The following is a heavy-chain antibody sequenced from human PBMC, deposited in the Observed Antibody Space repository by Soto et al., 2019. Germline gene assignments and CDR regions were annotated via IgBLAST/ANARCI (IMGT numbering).Heavy chain of an antibody. Sequence: QVQLQESGPGLVKPSETLSLTCTVSGGSISSYYWSWIRQPPGKGLEWIGYIYYSGSTNYNPSLRRRVTISVDTSKNQFSLKLSSVTAADTAVYYCARGAETTVVDHGHFDYWGQGTLVTVSS. CDR2: IYYSGST. D-gene: IGHD4-17*01. J-gene: IGHJ4*02. V-gene: IGHV4-59*01. CDR3: ARGAETTVVDHGHFDY. CDR1: GGSISSYY.